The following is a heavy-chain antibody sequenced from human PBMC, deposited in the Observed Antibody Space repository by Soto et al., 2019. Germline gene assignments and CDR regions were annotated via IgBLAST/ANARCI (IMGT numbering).Heavy chain of an antibody. J-gene: IGHJ4*02. CDR2: IWYDGSNK. V-gene: IGHV3-33*01. CDR3: ARDREGYCSSTSCYFKY. D-gene: IGHD2-2*01. CDR1: GFTFSSYG. Sequence: GGSLRLSCAASGFTFSSYGMHWVRQAPGKGLEWVAVIWYDGSNKYYADSVKGRFTISRDNSKNTLYLQMNSLRAEDTAVYYCARDREGYCSSTSCYFKYWGQGTLVTVSS.